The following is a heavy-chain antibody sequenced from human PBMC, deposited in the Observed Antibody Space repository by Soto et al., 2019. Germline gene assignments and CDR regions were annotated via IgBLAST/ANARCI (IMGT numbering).Heavy chain of an antibody. CDR3: AKGQYSSSWYGNY. D-gene: IGHD6-13*01. Sequence: PGGSLRLSCAASGFTLSSYAMHWVRQPPGKGLEWVAVISYDGSDKYYADSVKGRFTISRDISKSTLYLQMNSLRAEDTAVYYCAKGQYSSSWYGNYWGQGT. J-gene: IGHJ4*02. CDR1: GFTLSSYA. CDR2: ISYDGSDK. V-gene: IGHV3-30*18.